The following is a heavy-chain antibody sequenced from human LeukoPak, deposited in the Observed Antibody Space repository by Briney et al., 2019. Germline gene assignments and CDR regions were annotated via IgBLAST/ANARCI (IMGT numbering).Heavy chain of an antibody. CDR2: IKEDGSEK. D-gene: IGHD1-26*01. Sequence: PGGSLRLSCAASGFTFSSYNLNWVRQAPGKGLEWVANIKEDGSEKYYVDSVKGRFTISRDNAKNSLFLQMNSLRAEDTAVYYCASAIVLRPGSLDYWGQGALVTVSS. J-gene: IGHJ4*02. V-gene: IGHV3-7*03. CDR3: ASAIVLRPGSLDY. CDR1: GFTFSSYN.